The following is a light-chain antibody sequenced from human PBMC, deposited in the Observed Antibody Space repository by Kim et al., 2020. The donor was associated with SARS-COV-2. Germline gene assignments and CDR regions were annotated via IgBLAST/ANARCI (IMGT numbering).Light chain of an antibody. CDR3: QQYGTSPPLT. V-gene: IGKV3-20*01. CDR2: GAS. J-gene: IGKJ4*01. Sequence: PGERATLSCRASQSVSSSYLAWYQQKPGQAPRLVISGASNRATGIPERFSGSGSGTDFTLTISRLEPEDFAVYYCQQYGTSPPLTFGGGTKL. CDR1: QSVSSSY.